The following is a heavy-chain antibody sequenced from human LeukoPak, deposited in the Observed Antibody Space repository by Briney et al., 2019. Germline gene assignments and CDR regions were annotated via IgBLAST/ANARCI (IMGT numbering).Heavy chain of an antibody. CDR3: TTDITMVRGVINYFDY. CDR2: IKSKTDGGTT. Sequence: GGSLRLSCAASGFTFSNAWMSWVRQAPGKGLEWVGRIKSKTDGGTTDYAAPVKGRFTISRDDSKNTLYLQMNSLKTEDTAVYYCTTDITMVRGVINYFDYWGQGTLVTVSS. D-gene: IGHD3-10*01. V-gene: IGHV3-15*01. CDR1: GFTFSNAW. J-gene: IGHJ4*02.